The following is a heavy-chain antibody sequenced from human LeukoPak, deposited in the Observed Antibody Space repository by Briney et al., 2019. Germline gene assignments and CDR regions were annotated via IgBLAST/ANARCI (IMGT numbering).Heavy chain of an antibody. CDR3: TKVGQLVFNF. V-gene: IGHV1-46*03. CDR1: GYTFTNYY. Sequence: ASVKVSCKTSGYTFTNYYLHRVRQAPGQGLEWMGIINPGDGSTNYARKFQGRVTMTRDTSASTVYMEVSSLTSEDTAVYYCTKVGQLVFNFWGQGTLVTVSS. D-gene: IGHD6-6*01. CDR2: INPGDGST. J-gene: IGHJ4*02.